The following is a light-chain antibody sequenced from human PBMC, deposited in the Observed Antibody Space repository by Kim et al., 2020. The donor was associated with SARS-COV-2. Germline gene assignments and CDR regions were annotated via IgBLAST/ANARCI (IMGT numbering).Light chain of an antibody. CDR2: QNK. J-gene: IGLJ2*01. CDR1: KLGDKY. Sequence: SYELTQPPSVSVSPGQTARITCSGDKLGDKYACWYQQKPGQSPVLVMYQNKKRPSGILERFSGSNSGNTATLIISGTQAMDEADYYCQAWDISTLVFGGGTQLTVL. V-gene: IGLV3-1*01. CDR3: QAWDISTLV.